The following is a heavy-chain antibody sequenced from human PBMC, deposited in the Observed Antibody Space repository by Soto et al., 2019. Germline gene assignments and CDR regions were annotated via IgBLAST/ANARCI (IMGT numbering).Heavy chain of an antibody. CDR1: GFSLTTSGVG. Sequence: QITLKESGPTVVRPTEPLTLTCRFSGFSLTTSGVGVGWIRQSPGKAPAWLALIYWDDDKRYSASLNSRLTITSDTSKNLLVLTVSDLDPTDTATYYCAHIVLRPVCGVVTTTAIYFDFWGQGTPVAVSS. D-gene: IGHD3-3*01. CDR2: IYWDDDK. V-gene: IGHV2-5*02. CDR3: AHIVLRPVCGVVTTTAIYFDF. J-gene: IGHJ4*02.